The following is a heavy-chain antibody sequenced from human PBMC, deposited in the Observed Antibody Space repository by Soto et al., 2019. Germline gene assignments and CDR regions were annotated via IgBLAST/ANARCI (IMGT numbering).Heavy chain of an antibody. CDR2: INHSGST. CDR3: ARDRFLEWLPSYYYYGMDV. J-gene: IGHJ6*02. CDR1: GGSFSGYY. Sequence: SETLSLTCAVYGGSFSGYYWSWIRQPPGKGLEWIGEINHSGSTNHNPSLKSRVTISVDTSKNQFSLKLSSVTAADTAVYYCARDRFLEWLPSYYYYGMDVWGQGTTVTVSS. D-gene: IGHD3-3*01. V-gene: IGHV4-34*01.